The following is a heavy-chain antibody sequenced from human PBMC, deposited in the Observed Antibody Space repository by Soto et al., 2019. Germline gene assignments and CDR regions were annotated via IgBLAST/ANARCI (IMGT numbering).Heavy chain of an antibody. Sequence: EVQLVESGGGLVQPGGSVIISCAASGFTFSGSAIHWVRQASGKGLEWLGRIKTRSYNYATAYTASLKGRFTISRDDSKHTAYLQMNSLKTEATAVYFCSRLWAGGDDRDSPPYYLDSWGQGTLVTVSS. CDR2: IKTRSYNYAT. CDR1: GFTFSGSA. CDR3: SRLWAGGDDRDSPPYYLDS. V-gene: IGHV3-73*02. D-gene: IGHD3-16*01. J-gene: IGHJ4*02.